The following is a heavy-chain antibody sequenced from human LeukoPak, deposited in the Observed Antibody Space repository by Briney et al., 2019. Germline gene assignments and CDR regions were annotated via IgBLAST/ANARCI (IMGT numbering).Heavy chain of an antibody. Sequence: ASVKVSCKASGYTFTGYHMHWVRQAPGQGLEWMGWINPNSGGTNYAQKFQGRVTMKRDTSISTAYMEMSRLRSDDTAVYYGARDSGCSSTSCYGWYNWFDPWGQGTLVTVSS. CDR1: GYTFTGYH. V-gene: IGHV1-2*02. D-gene: IGHD2-2*01. J-gene: IGHJ5*02. CDR3: ARDSGCSSTSCYGWYNWFDP. CDR2: INPNSGGT.